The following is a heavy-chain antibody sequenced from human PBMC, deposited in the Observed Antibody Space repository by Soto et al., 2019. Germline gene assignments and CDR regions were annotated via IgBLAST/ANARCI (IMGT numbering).Heavy chain of an antibody. CDR1: GYTFTSYC. CDR3: ARVPVRHPTAHLTWIQLWSFDY. J-gene: IGHJ4*02. V-gene: IGHV1-18*04. CDR2: ISAYNGNT. Sequence: ASVKVSCKASGYTFTSYCISWVRQAPGQGLEWMGWISAYNGNTNYAQKLQGRVTMTTDTSTSTAYMELRSLRSDDTAVYYCARVPVRHPTAHLTWIQLWSFDYWGQGTLVTVSS. D-gene: IGHD5-18*01.